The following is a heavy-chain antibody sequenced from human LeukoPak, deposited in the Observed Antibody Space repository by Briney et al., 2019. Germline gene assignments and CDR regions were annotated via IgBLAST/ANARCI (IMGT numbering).Heavy chain of an antibody. J-gene: IGHJ1*01. Sequence: GGSLRLSCVASGFTFSNYGMSWVRQAPGKGLQWVSGISGSGGSTYYRDSVRGRFTLSRDNSKSTLYLQMNSLRAEDAAVYYCARHRTAVAGISYFQHWGQGTLVTVSS. CDR2: ISGSGGST. CDR1: GFTFSNYG. V-gene: IGHV3-23*01. D-gene: IGHD6-19*01. CDR3: ARHRTAVAGISYFQH.